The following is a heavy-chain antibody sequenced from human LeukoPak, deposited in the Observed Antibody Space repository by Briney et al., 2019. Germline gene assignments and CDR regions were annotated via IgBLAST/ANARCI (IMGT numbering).Heavy chain of an antibody. CDR2: MNPNSSNT. Sequence: GASVKVSCKASGYTFTNYDINWVRQATGQGLEWTGWMNPNSSNTGYAQKFQGRVTMTRNTSISTAYMDLSSLKSEDTAVYYCAKSVGPGGSSYNWFDPWGQGTLVTVSS. J-gene: IGHJ5*02. CDR3: AKSVGPGGSSYNWFDP. V-gene: IGHV1-8*01. D-gene: IGHD1-26*01. CDR1: GYTFTNYD.